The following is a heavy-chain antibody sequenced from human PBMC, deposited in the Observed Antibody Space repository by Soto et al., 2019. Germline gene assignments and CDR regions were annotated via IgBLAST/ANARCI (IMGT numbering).Heavy chain of an antibody. D-gene: IGHD3-16*01. Sequence: QVQLVESGGGVVQPGSSLRLLCAASGFTFSEHGMHWVRQAPGKGLEWLAVIVRDGTEQHYADSVKDRFTISRDNSNKTLYLQMNSLRVDDTGAYYCARDYVYPDTGFDYWGQGTLLTVSS. V-gene: IGHV3-33*01. CDR2: IVRDGTEQ. J-gene: IGHJ4*02. CDR1: GFTFSEHG. CDR3: ARDYVYPDTGFDY.